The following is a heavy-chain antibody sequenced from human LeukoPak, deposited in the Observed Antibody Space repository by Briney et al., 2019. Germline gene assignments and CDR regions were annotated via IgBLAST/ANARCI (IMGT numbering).Heavy chain of an antibody. Sequence: GGSLRLSCALSGVTFSSHAMSWVRQAPGEGLEWVAAISGSGRSTYYADSVKGRFTISRDNPKNTLYLQINSLRAEDTAVYYCAEWSTGDSERFISYYYYMHVWGKGTTVTVSS. V-gene: IGHV3-23*01. D-gene: IGHD7-27*01. CDR2: ISGSGRST. CDR3: AEWSTGDSERFISYYYYMHV. J-gene: IGHJ6*03. CDR1: GVTFSSHA.